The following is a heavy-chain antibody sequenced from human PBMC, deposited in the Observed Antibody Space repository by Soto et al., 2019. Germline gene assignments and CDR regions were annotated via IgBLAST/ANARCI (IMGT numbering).Heavy chain of an antibody. D-gene: IGHD6-6*01. CDR3: ARQYKDSSSHFDY. Sequence: SETLSLTCTVSGGSISSSSYYWGWIRQPPGNGLEWIGSIYYSGSTYYNPSLKSRVTISVDTSKNQFSLKLSSVTAADTAVYYCARQYKDSSSHFDYWGQGTLVTVSS. CDR1: GGSISSSSYY. CDR2: IYYSGST. V-gene: IGHV4-39*01. J-gene: IGHJ4*02.